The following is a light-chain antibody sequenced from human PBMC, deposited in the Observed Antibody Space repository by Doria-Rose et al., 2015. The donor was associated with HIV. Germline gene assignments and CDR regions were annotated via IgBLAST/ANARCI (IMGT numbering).Light chain of an antibody. CDR3: HQYGTSWT. J-gene: IGKJ1*01. CDR2: DGS. Sequence: TQSPGTLSLSPGEGATLSCTASQSFSSTYLAWYQQKPGQAPSLLIYDGSTRATGIPDRFSASGSGTDFTLTINRLEPKDFALYYCHQYGTSWTFGQGTKVEI. CDR1: QSFSSTY. V-gene: IGKV3-20*01.